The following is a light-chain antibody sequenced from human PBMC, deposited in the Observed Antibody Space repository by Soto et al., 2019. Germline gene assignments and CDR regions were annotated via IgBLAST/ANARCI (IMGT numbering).Light chain of an antibody. CDR3: QQYATSPLT. Sequence: EIVLTQSPGTLSLSPGERATLSCRASQSVSSSYLAWYQQKPGQAPRLLIYDASNRATGIPARFSGSGSGTDFTLTISSLEPDDFALYYCQQYATSPLTFGGGTKVDIK. CDR1: QSVSSSY. CDR2: DAS. J-gene: IGKJ4*01. V-gene: IGKV3-20*01.